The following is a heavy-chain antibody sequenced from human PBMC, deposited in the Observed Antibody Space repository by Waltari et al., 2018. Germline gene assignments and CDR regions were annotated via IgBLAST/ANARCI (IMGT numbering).Heavy chain of an antibody. CDR2: IYYSGST. V-gene: IGHV4-59*01. J-gene: IGHJ5*02. CDR1: GGSISSYY. Sequence: QVQLQESGPGLVKPSETLSLTCTVSGGSISSYYWSWLRQPPGKGLEWIGYIYYSGSTNYNPSLKSRVTISVDTSKNQFSLKLSSVTAADTAVYYCARGFSYGTPSWFDPWGQGTLVTVSS. D-gene: IGHD5-18*01. CDR3: ARGFSYGTPSWFDP.